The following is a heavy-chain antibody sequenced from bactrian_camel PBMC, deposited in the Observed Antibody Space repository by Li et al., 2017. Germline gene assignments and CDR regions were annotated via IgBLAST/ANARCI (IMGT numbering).Heavy chain of an antibody. V-gene: IGHV3S1*01. CDR1: GFPLSRLC. J-gene: IGHJ6*01. D-gene: IGHD4*01. CDR3: AKEWDRHSDYVEVFGA. Sequence: QVQLVESGGGSVQAGGSLRLACVVSGFPLSRLCMLWSRQAPAKEREAVETISPHDGHTTYIDSVKGRFSVSQDNTRNMVYLQMNSLKTEDMAKYYCAKEWDRHSDYVEVFGAWGQGTQVTVS. CDR2: ISPHDGHT.